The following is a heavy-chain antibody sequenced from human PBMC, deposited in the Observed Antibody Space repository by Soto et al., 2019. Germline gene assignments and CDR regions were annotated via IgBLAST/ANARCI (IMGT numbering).Heavy chain of an antibody. D-gene: IGHD1-26*01. Sequence: PRLSRVASGFAVRGYGMHWVRQAPGKRLEWLAVISNDAKRTYYADSVKGRFTISRDNSKNTLYLQMNSLRAEDTAVYYCAKDRPSGSRPYYYGMDVWGQGTTVTVSS. CDR1: GFAVRGYG. V-gene: IGHV3-30*18. CDR2: ISNDAKRT. J-gene: IGHJ6*02. CDR3: AKDRPSGSRPYYYGMDV.